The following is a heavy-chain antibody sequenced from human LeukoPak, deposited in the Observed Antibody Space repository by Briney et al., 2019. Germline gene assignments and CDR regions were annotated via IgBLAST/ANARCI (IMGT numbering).Heavy chain of an antibody. J-gene: IGHJ4*02. CDR2: ISSSSSYI. Sequence: PGGSLRLSCAASGFTFSSYSMNWVRQAPGKGLEWVSSISSSSSYIYYADSVKGRFTISRDNAKNSLYLQMNSLRADDTAFYYFAREVTGPGSSSWFDNWGQGTLVTVSS. CDR3: AREVTGPGSSSWFDN. CDR1: GFTFSSYS. D-gene: IGHD6-13*01. V-gene: IGHV3-21*04.